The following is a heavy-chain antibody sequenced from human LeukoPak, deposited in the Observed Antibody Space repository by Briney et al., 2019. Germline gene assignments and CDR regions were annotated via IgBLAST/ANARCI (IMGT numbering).Heavy chain of an antibody. D-gene: IGHD3-22*01. Sequence: GGSLRLSCAASGFTFSDYAMSWVRQAPGKGLEWLSVISGGSSGSTYYADSVKGRFTISRDNSKNTLYLQMNSLRAEDTAVYYCAKAPYYYDSSGYFNYWGQGTLVTVSS. J-gene: IGHJ4*02. CDR3: AKAPYYYDSSGYFNY. CDR1: GFTFSDYA. CDR2: ISGGSSGST. V-gene: IGHV3-23*01.